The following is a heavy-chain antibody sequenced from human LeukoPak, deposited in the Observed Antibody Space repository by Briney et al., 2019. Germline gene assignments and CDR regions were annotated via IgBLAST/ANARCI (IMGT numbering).Heavy chain of an antibody. CDR3: ATSLEADPYCSSTSCYGSYYYYGMDV. Sequence: ASVKVSCTASGGTFSSYAISWVRQAPGQGLEWMGGIIPIFGTANYAQKFQGRVTSTADESTSTAYMELSSLRSEDTAVYYCATSLEADPYCSSTSCYGSYYYYGMDVWGQGTTVTVSS. CDR1: GGTFSSYA. D-gene: IGHD2-2*01. CDR2: IIPIFGTA. J-gene: IGHJ6*02. V-gene: IGHV1-69*01.